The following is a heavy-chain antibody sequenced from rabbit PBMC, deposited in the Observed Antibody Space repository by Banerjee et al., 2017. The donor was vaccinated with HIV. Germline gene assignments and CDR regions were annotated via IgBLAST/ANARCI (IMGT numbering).Heavy chain of an antibody. CDR2: IDPIFGTT. CDR1: GFDFSSSYY. Sequence: QLVESGGGLVQPGGSLKLACKASGFDFSSSYYMCWVRQAPGKGLEWIGYIDPIFGTTYYATWVDGRFTISSHNAQNTLWLQLNSLTAADTATYFCARGYDDYDARLDLWGQGTLGHRL. CDR3: ARGYDDYDARLDL. J-gene: IGHJ3*01. V-gene: IGHV1S7*01. D-gene: IGHD2-1*01.